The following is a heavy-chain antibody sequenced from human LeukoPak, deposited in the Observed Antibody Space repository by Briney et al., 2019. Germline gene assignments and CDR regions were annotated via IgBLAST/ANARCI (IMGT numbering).Heavy chain of an antibody. Sequence: PGRSLRLSCAASGFTFSSYAMHWVRQAPGKGLEWVAVISYDGSNKYYADSVKGRFTISRDNSKNTLYLQMNSLRAEDTAVYYCARDQGYTYGHSFDYWGQGTLVTVSS. J-gene: IGHJ4*02. CDR3: ARDQGYTYGHSFDY. D-gene: IGHD5-18*01. CDR2: ISYDGSNK. V-gene: IGHV3-30*04. CDR1: GFTFSSYA.